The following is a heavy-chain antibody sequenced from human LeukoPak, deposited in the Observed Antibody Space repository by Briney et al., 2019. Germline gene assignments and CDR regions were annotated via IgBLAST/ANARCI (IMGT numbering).Heavy chain of an antibody. CDR1: GFTFSNYG. J-gene: IGHJ6*04. V-gene: IGHV3-30*02. Sequence: GGSLRLSCAASGFTFSNYGMHWVRQSPDKGLEWVTFIRYDGRNKYYADSVKGRFTISRDNSKNTLYLQMNSLRAEDTAVYYCAELGITMIGGVWGKGTTVTISS. CDR3: AELGITMIGGV. D-gene: IGHD3-10*02. CDR2: IRYDGRNK.